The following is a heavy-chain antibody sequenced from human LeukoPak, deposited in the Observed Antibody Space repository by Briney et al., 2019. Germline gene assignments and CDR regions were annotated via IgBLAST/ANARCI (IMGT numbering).Heavy chain of an antibody. CDR3: VEMATMN. Sequence: ASVKVSCKISGYTLTDLSMHWVRQAPVKGLEWMGGFDPEDAETIYAQKFQGRVTMTDDTSTDTAYMELSSLRSEDTAVYYCVEMATMNWGQGTLVTVSS. CDR1: GYTLTDLS. V-gene: IGHV1-24*01. D-gene: IGHD5-24*01. CDR2: FDPEDAET. J-gene: IGHJ4*02.